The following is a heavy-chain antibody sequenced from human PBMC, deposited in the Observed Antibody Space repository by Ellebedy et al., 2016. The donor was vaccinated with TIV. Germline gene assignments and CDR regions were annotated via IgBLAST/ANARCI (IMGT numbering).Heavy chain of an antibody. CDR3: AKDMVPAAIRGYYFDY. J-gene: IGHJ4*02. D-gene: IGHD2-2*02. Sequence: GESLKISXAASGFTFRSSAMSWVRQDPGKGLEWVSTISGSGGSTYYADSVKGRFTISRDNSKNTLYLQMNSLRAEDTALYYCAKDMVPAAIRGYYFDYWGQGTRVTVSS. V-gene: IGHV3-23*01. CDR1: GFTFRSSA. CDR2: ISGSGGST.